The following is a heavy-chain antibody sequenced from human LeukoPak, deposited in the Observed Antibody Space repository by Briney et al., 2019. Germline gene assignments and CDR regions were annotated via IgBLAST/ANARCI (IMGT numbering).Heavy chain of an antibody. CDR2: IYTSGST. Sequence: PSETLSLTCTVSGGSISSYYWSWIRQPAGKXXXXXXRIYTSGSTNYNPSLKSRVTMSVDTSKNQFSLKLSSVTAADTAVYYCARGGYDSSGYLFFDYWGQGTLVTVSS. V-gene: IGHV4-4*07. D-gene: IGHD3-22*01. J-gene: IGHJ4*02. CDR3: ARGGYDSSGYLFFDY. CDR1: GGSISSYY.